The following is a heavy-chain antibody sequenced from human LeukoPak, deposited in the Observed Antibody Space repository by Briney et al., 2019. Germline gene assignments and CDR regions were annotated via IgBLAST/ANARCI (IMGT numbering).Heavy chain of an antibody. CDR2: IYYSGST. CDR1: GGSISSYY. V-gene: IGHV4-59*08. CDR3: ASIAAARTLQPQFDY. D-gene: IGHD6-13*01. J-gene: IGHJ4*02. Sequence: SETLSLTCTVSGGSISSYYWSWIRQPPGKGLEWIGYIYYSGSTNYNPSLKSRVTISVDTSKNQFCLKLSSVTAAGTAAYYCASIAAARTLQPQFDYWGQGTLVTVSS.